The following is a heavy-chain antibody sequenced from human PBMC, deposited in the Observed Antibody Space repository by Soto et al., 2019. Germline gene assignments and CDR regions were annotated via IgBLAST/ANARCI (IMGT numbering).Heavy chain of an antibody. Sequence: GESLKISCKVSGDSFTGFWIGWVRQMPGKGLEWLGSIYPRDSDTRYSPSFQGQVTISADKSLSTAYLQWNSLQASDTAIYYCAILHPLDSRVWFTWGQGTLVTVSS. CDR2: IYPRDSDT. V-gene: IGHV5-51*01. CDR1: GDSFTGFW. J-gene: IGHJ4*02. D-gene: IGHD6-19*01. CDR3: AILHPLDSRVWFT.